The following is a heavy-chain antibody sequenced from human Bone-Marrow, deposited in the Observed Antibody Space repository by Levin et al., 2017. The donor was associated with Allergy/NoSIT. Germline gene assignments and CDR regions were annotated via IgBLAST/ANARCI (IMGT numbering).Heavy chain of an antibody. CDR3: AATALLTLGRDY. D-gene: IGHD5-18*01. Sequence: GGSLRLSCAASGFSFSAYAMHWVRQASGKGLEWVGRIRTRTSSYATAYAASVKGRFTISRDDSKNTAYLQMNSLKTEDTAVYYCAATALLTLGRDYWGQGTLVTVSS. J-gene: IGHJ4*02. CDR2: IRTRTSSYAT. V-gene: IGHV3-73*01. CDR1: GFSFSAYA.